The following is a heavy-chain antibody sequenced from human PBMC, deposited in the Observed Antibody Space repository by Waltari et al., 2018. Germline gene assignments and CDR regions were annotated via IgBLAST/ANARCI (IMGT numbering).Heavy chain of an antibody. Sequence: EVKLVQSGAEVKKPGATVKISCKASGYPFTAYYMHWVQQARGKGLEWMGGVDPEEGETIKDEKSQGRVTITADTCTDTAYMELSSLRSEDTAVYYCATPSSYYSSIWYFDYWGQGTLVTVSS. D-gene: IGHD3-22*01. CDR2: VDPEEGET. CDR1: GYPFTAYY. CDR3: ATPSSYYSSIWYFDY. J-gene: IGHJ4*02. V-gene: IGHV1-69-2*01.